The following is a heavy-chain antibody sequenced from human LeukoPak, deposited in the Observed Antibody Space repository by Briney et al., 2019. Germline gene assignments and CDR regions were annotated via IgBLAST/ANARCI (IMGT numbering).Heavy chain of an antibody. CDR3: AKAGVRYFDSSGLYAFDF. D-gene: IGHD3-22*01. Sequence: SETLSLTCAVSGGSISSTSYYWAWIRQPPGKGLEWIGTIYYSGSTYHNPSLKSRVTLSVDTSRNQFSLRLCSVDAADTAVYYCAKAGVRYFDSSGLYAFDFWGRGTTVTVSS. CDR2: IYYSGST. V-gene: IGHV4-39*01. CDR1: GGSISSTSYY. J-gene: IGHJ3*01.